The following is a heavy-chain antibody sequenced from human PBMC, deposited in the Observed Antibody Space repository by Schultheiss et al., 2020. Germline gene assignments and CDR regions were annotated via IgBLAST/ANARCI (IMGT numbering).Heavy chain of an antibody. J-gene: IGHJ5*02. CDR1: GGTFTGYY. D-gene: IGHD1-26*01. CDR3: ARGGSTRGNNWFDP. Sequence: GESLKISCKASGGTFTGYYMHWVRQAPGQGLEWMGRINPNSGGTNYAQKFQGRVTMTRDTSISTAYMELSRLRSDDTAVYYCARGGSTRGNNWFDPWGQGTLVTVSS. V-gene: IGHV1-2*06. CDR2: INPNSGGT.